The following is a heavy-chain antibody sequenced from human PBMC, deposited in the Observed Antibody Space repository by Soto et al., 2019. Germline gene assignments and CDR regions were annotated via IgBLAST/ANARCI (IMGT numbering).Heavy chain of an antibody. D-gene: IGHD2-15*01. CDR2: IYYSGST. CDR3: ARSTEGANVVVAATFDY. J-gene: IGHJ4*02. V-gene: IGHV4-31*02. Sequence: IRQHPGKGLEWIGYIYYSGSTYYNPSLKSRVTKSVETSKNQFSLKLSSVTAADTAVYYCARSTEGANVVVAATFDYWGQGTLVTVSS.